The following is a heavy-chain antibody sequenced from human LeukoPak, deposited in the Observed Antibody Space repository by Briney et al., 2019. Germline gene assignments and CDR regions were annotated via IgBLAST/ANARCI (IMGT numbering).Heavy chain of an antibody. CDR2: IDNIGST. CDR1: GDSINNYY. J-gene: IGHJ5*02. Sequence: PSETLSLTCTVSGDSINNYYWAWIRQPPGKGLEWIGNIDNIGSTYYNPSLQSRVTISVDKSKDQLSLKLNSVTATDTAIYYCARPPGIAAAWFDPWGQGTLVTVSS. D-gene: IGHD6-13*01. CDR3: ARPPGIAAAWFDP. V-gene: IGHV4-39*01.